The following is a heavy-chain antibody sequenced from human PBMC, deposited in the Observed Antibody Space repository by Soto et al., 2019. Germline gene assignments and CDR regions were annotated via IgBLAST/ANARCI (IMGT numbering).Heavy chain of an antibody. V-gene: IGHV4-30-4*01. Sequence: SETLSLTCSVSGDSISNLDYFWAWIRQTPGQALEYIGYIYKSATTSYNPSFGSRVAISVDTSKSQFSRNVTSVTAADTAVYFCARGRYCLTGRCFPNWFDSWGQGALVTVSS. CDR2: IYKSATT. J-gene: IGHJ5*01. CDR3: ARGRYCLTGRCFPNWFDS. D-gene: IGHD7-27*01. CDR1: GDSISNLDYF.